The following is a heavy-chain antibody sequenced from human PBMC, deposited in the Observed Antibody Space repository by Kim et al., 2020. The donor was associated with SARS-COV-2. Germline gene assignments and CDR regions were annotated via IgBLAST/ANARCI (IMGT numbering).Heavy chain of an antibody. Sequence: ASVKVSCKASGYTFTSNGISWVRQAPGQGLEWMGWISAYNGNTNYAQKLQGRVTMTTDTSTSTAYMELRSLRSDDTAVYYCARVDGDGYKDRYYYYGMDVWGQGTTVTVSS. CDR3: ARVDGDGYKDRYYYYGMDV. CDR2: ISAYNGNT. J-gene: IGHJ6*02. CDR1: GYTFTSNG. D-gene: IGHD5-12*01. V-gene: IGHV1-18*01.